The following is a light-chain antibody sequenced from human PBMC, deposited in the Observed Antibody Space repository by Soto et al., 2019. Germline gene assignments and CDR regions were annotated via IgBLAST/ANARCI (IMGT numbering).Light chain of an antibody. Sequence: EIVLTQSPGTLSLSPGERATLSCRASQPVSTSFLAWYQQISGQAPRLLIYGASTRATGVPDRFSGSGSGTDFTLTISGLEPEDFAVYYCQQYATSPGTFGQGTKVAIK. V-gene: IGKV3-20*01. CDR3: QQYATSPGT. CDR1: QPVSTSF. J-gene: IGKJ1*01. CDR2: GAS.